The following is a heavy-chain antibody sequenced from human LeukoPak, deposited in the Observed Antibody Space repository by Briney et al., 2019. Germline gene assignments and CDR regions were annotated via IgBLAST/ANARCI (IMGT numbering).Heavy chain of an antibody. CDR2: ISSSSSYT. CDR3: ALSTATGLYFDY. Sequence: GGSLRLSCAASGFTLSDYHMSWIRQAPGKGLEWVSYISSSSSYTNYADSVKGRFTISRDNAKNSLYLQMNSLRAEDTAVYYCALSTATGLYFDYCHQGTLVTVSS. V-gene: IGHV3-11*03. CDR1: GFTLSDYH. D-gene: IGHD5-12*01. J-gene: IGHJ4*02.